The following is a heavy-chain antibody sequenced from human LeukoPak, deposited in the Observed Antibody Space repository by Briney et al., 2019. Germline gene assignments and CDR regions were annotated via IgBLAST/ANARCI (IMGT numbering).Heavy chain of an antibody. J-gene: IGHJ6*03. V-gene: IGHV5-51*01. D-gene: IGHD3-3*01. CDR2: IYPGDSDT. CDR1: GSSFTSYW. CDR3: ARRVPTLDYDFWSGSMDD. Sequence: GASLKISCKGSGSSFTSYWIGWVRQMPGKGLEWMGIIYPGDSDTRYSPSFQGQVTISADKSISTAYLQWSSLKASDTAMYYCARRVPTLDYDFWSGSMDDWGKGTTVTVSS.